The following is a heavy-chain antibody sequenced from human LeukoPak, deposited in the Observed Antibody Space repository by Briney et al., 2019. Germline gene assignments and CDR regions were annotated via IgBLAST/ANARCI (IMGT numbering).Heavy chain of an antibody. CDR3: ARDDYDSSGKDDY. V-gene: IGHV1-69*05. CDR2: IIPIFGTA. J-gene: IGHJ4*02. D-gene: IGHD3-22*01. CDR1: GGTFSSYA. Sequence: ASVKVSCKASGGTFSSYAISWVRQAPGQGLEWMGGIIPIFGTANYAQKFQGRVTITTDESTSTAYMELSSLRSEDTAVYYCARDDYDSSGKDDYWGQGTLVTVSS.